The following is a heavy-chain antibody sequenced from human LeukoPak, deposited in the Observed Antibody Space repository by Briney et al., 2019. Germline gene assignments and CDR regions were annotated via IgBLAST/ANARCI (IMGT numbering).Heavy chain of an antibody. CDR3: ARTDTSGWSRPLDC. Sequence: GGSLRLSCAASGFTFSRYALHWVRQAPGKGLEWVAVISSDGSNKYYAGSVEGRFTISRDNYNNTLLLQMNSLRAEDTAVYYCARTDTSGWSRPLDCWSQGTLVTVSS. D-gene: IGHD6-19*01. CDR2: ISSDGSNK. V-gene: IGHV3-30-3*01. CDR1: GFTFSRYA. J-gene: IGHJ4*02.